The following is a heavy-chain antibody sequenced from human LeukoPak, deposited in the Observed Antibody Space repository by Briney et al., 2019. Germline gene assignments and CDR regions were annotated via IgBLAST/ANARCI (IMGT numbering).Heavy chain of an antibody. Sequence: GASVKVSCKASGYTFTGYYMHWVRQAPGQGLEWMGWINPNSGGTNYAQKFQGRVTMTRDTSISTAYMELSRLRSDDTAVYYRARDGQTSDYVWGSYRFPYYGMDVWGQGTTVTVSS. CDR1: GYTFTGYY. V-gene: IGHV1-2*02. D-gene: IGHD3-16*02. J-gene: IGHJ6*02. CDR2: INPNSGGT. CDR3: ARDGQTSDYVWGSYRFPYYGMDV.